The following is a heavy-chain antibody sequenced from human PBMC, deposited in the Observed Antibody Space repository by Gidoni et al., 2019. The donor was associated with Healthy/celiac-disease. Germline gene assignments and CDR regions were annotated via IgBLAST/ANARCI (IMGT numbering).Heavy chain of an antibody. Sequence: QVQLVQSGAEVKKPGASVKVSCKASGYTFTSYAMHWVRQAPGQRLEWMGWINAGNGNTKYSQKFQGRVTITRDTSASTAYMELSSLRSEDTAVYYCARVSMIVPTYYYGMDVWGQGTTVTVSS. J-gene: IGHJ6*02. D-gene: IGHD3-22*01. V-gene: IGHV1-3*01. CDR3: ARVSMIVPTYYYGMDV. CDR2: INAGNGNT. CDR1: GYTFTSYA.